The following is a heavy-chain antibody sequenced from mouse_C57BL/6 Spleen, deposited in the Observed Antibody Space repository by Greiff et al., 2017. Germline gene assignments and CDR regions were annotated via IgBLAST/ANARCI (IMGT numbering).Heavy chain of an antibody. CDR1: GYTFTGYW. Sequence: VKLQESGAELMKPGASVKLSCKATGYTFTGYWIEWVKQRPGHGLEWIGEIIPGSGSTNYNEKFKGNATFTADTSSNTAYMQLSSLSTVDSAIYYCASQRAMDFWGQGTSVTVSS. CDR3: ASQRAMDF. CDR2: IIPGSGST. V-gene: IGHV1-9*01. J-gene: IGHJ4*01.